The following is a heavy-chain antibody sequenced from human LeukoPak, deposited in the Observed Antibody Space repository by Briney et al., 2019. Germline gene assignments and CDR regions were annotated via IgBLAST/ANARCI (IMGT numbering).Heavy chain of an antibody. J-gene: IGHJ4*02. V-gene: IGHV4-59*01. CDR2: ISSSGST. CDR1: GGSISSYY. CDR3: ARASNSATHDY. D-gene: IGHD2/OR15-2a*01. Sequence: SETLSLTCTVSGGSISSYYWSWIRQPPGKGLEWIGYISSSGSTNYSPSLKSRVTISVDTSKNQFSLKLSSVTAADTAVYYCARASNSATHDYWGQGTLVTVSS.